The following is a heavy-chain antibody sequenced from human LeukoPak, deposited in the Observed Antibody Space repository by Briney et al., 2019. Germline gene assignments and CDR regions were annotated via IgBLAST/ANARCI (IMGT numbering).Heavy chain of an antibody. CDR2: INHSGST. CDR1: GGSFSGYY. CDR3: ARDNTAMDY. D-gene: IGHD5-18*01. V-gene: IGHV4-34*01. Sequence: KPSETLSLTCAVYGGSFSGYYWSWIRQPPGKGLEWIGEINHSGSTNYNPSLKSRVTISVDTSKNQFSLKLSSVTAADTAVYYCARDNTAMDYWGQGTLVTVSS. J-gene: IGHJ4*02.